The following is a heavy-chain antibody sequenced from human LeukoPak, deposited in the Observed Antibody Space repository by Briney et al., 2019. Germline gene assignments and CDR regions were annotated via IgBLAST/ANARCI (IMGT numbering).Heavy chain of an antibody. V-gene: IGHV3-21*01. Sequence: GGSLRLSCAASGFTFSGYSMNWVRRAPGKGLEWVSSISSSSSYIYYADSVKGRFTISRDNAKNSLYLQMNSLRAEDTAVYYCAREGYDSSGYYPDYWGQGTLVTVSS. CDR3: AREGYDSSGYYPDY. CDR1: GFTFSGYS. J-gene: IGHJ4*02. CDR2: ISSSSSYI. D-gene: IGHD3-22*01.